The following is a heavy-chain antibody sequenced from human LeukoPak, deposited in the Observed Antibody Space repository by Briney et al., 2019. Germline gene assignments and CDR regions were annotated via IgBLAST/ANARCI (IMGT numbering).Heavy chain of an antibody. D-gene: IGHD6-19*01. CDR3: ARARWLPPFDY. CDR2: ISAYNGNT. V-gene: IGHV1-18*04. J-gene: IGHJ4*02. Sequence: ASVKVSCKASGYTFTDYYIHWVRQAPGQGLEWMGWISAYNGNTNYAQKLQGRVAMTTDTSTSTAYMELRSLRSDGTAVYYCARARWLPPFDYWGQGTLVTVSS. CDR1: GYTFTDYY.